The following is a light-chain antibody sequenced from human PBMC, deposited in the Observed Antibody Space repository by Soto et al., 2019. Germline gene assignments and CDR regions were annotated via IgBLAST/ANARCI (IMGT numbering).Light chain of an antibody. J-gene: IGKJ1*01. CDR3: QQYGSSPWT. CDR2: GAS. V-gene: IGKV3-20*01. Sequence: EIVLTQSPGTLSLSPGERATLYCRAGQSVSSSYLAWYQQKPGQAPRLLIYGASSRATGIPDRFSGSGSGTDFAHTNTRLEPEDFAVYYYQQYGSSPWTFGQGTKVEIK. CDR1: QSVSSSY.